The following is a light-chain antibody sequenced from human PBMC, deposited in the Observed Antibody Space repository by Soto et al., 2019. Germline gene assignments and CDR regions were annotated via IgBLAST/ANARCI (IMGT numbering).Light chain of an antibody. CDR2: DAS. CDR3: QHRSNWPVT. V-gene: IGKV3-11*01. Sequence: EIVLTQSPATLSLSPGERATLSCRASQSVSSYLAWYQQKPGQAPRLLIYDASNRATGIPARFSGSGSGTDFTLTISSLEPEYFSVYYCQHRSNWPVTFGQGPRLEIK. CDR1: QSVSSY. J-gene: IGKJ5*01.